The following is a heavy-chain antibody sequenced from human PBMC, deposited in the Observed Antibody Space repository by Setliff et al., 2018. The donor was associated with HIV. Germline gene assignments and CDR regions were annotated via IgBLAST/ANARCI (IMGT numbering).Heavy chain of an antibody. D-gene: IGHD3-22*01. CDR1: GYTFTGDY. CDR2: ISGFNGGT. Sequence: GASVKVSCKASGYTFTGDYLHWVRKAPGQGLEWMGWISGFNGGTNSAQKFRDRVTLTTDTSTNTAYMEMRTLRSDDTAVYYCVRGVTRDISGYYRDEYFQHWGQGTPVTVSS. V-gene: IGHV1-18*04. CDR3: VRGVTRDISGYYRDEYFQH. J-gene: IGHJ1*01.